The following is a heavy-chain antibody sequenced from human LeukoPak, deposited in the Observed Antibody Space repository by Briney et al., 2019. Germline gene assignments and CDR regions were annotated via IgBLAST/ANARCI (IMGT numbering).Heavy chain of an antibody. Sequence: SQTLSLTCTVSGGSINSGAYYWSWIRQHPGKGLEWIGYIYYSGSNYYNPSLKSRVTISVATSKNQFSLKLSSVTAADTAVYYCATRGAAGEIDYWGQGTLVTVSS. J-gene: IGHJ4*02. V-gene: IGHV4-31*03. D-gene: IGHD6-13*01. CDR3: ATRGAAGEIDY. CDR2: IYYSGSN. CDR1: GGSINSGAYY.